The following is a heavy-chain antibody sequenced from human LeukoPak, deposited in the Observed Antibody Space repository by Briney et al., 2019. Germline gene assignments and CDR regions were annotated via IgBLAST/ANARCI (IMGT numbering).Heavy chain of an antibody. Sequence: ASVKVSCKASGYTFTSYYMHWVRQAPGRGLEWMGMINPSSGSTTYAHRFQGRVTMTRDTSTTTVYMELSSLTSDDTAVYYCARAISGSYSQFDYWGQGTLVTVSS. V-gene: IGHV1-46*01. CDR3: ARAISGSYSQFDY. CDR1: GYTFTSYY. D-gene: IGHD1-26*01. J-gene: IGHJ4*02. CDR2: INPSSGST.